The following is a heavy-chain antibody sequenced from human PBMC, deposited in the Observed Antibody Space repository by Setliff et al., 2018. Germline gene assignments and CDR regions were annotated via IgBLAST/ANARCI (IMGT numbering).Heavy chain of an antibody. CDR1: GFTFSTYA. CDR2: IRNDGSTK. Sequence: GGSLRLSCAASGFTFSTYAIHWVRQAPGKGLEWVAFIRNDGSTKYYADSVKGRFTISRDNSKNTLYLQMNSLRPEDTAVYYCAKDRGTGWYMVFNWGQGTLVTVSS. J-gene: IGHJ4*02. CDR3: AKDRGTGWYMVFN. D-gene: IGHD6-19*01. V-gene: IGHV3-30*02.